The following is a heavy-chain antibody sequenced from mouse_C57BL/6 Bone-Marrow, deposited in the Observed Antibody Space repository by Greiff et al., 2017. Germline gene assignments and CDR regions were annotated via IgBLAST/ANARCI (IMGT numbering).Heavy chain of an antibody. J-gene: IGHJ2*01. Sequence: QVQLQQSGAELVRPGASVKLSCKTSGYIFTSYWIHWVKQRSGQGLAWIARIYPGTISTYYNEKFKGKATLTADKSASTAYMQLSSLKSEDSAVYFCARSLYDCYYGPCDYWGQGTTLTVAS. CDR1: GYIFTSYW. CDR3: ARSLYDCYYGPCDY. V-gene: IGHV1S132*01. CDR2: IYPGTIST. D-gene: IGHD2-3*01.